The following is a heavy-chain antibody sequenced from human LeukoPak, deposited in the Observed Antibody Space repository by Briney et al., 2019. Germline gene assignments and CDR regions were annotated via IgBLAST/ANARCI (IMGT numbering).Heavy chain of an antibody. J-gene: IGHJ3*02. CDR1: GGSISSSSYY. V-gene: IGHV4-39*01. D-gene: IGHD2-21*02. Sequence: PSETLSLTCTVSGGSISSSSYYWGWIRQPPGKGLEWIGSSYYSGSTYYNPSIKSRVTISVDTSKNQFSLKLSSVTAADTAVYYCARRVVVVTSHDAFDIWGQGTMVTVSS. CDR2: SYYSGST. CDR3: ARRVVVVTSHDAFDI.